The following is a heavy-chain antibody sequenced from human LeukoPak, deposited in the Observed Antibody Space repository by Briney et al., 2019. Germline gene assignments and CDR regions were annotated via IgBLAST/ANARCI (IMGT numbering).Heavy chain of an antibody. Sequence: GGSLRLSCAASGFSFSSYNMNWVRQAPGKGLEWVSYISSSSSIIYYADSVKGRFTISRDNAKNSLYLQMNSLRAEDTAVYYCARAPWFGEYYFDYWGQGTLVTVSS. J-gene: IGHJ4*02. V-gene: IGHV3-48*01. CDR3: ARAPWFGEYYFDY. CDR2: ISSSSSII. CDR1: GFSFSSYN. D-gene: IGHD3-10*01.